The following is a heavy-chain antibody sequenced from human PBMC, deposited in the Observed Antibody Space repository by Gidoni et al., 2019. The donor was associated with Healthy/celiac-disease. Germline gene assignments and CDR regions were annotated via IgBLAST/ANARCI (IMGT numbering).Heavy chain of an antibody. D-gene: IGHD3-9*01. V-gene: IGHV3-48*01. Sequence: EVQLVESGGGLVQPGGSLRLPCAAAGSTLRSYSMNWVRQAPGKALEWVSYISSSSSNIYYADSVKGRFTISRDNAKNSLYLQMNSLRAEDTAVYYCASHPQYDILTGYYRGGFDYWGQGTLVTVSS. CDR1: GSTLRSYS. J-gene: IGHJ4*02. CDR2: ISSSSSNI. CDR3: ASHPQYDILTGYYRGGFDY.